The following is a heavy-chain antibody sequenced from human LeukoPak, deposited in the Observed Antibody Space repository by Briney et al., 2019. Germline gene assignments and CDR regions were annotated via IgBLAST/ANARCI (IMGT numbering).Heavy chain of an antibody. CDR3: AREVSGSYSYQFDY. CDR2: IKQDGSEK. CDR1: GFTFSSYW. J-gene: IGHJ4*02. D-gene: IGHD1-26*01. V-gene: IGHV3-7*01. Sequence: QPGGSLRLSCAASGFTFSSYWMSWVRQAPGKGLEWVANIKQDGSEKYYVDSVKGRFTISRDNAKNSLYLQMNSLRAEDTAVYYCAREVSGSYSYQFDYWGQGTLVTVSS.